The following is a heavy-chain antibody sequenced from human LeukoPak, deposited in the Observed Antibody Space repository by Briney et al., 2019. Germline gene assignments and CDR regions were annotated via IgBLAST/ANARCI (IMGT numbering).Heavy chain of an antibody. CDR2: TFYRSRWNY. V-gene: IGHV6-1*01. Sequence: SQTVSLTCAISGDTVSSNSAAWNWIRQSPSRGLEWLGRTFYRSRWNYDYLVSLKGRMTITPDTSKNQFTLHLNSVTPEDTAVYYCARDISSSNYYFDYWGQGTLVTVSS. J-gene: IGHJ4*02. D-gene: IGHD6-6*01. CDR3: ARDISSSNYYFDY. CDR1: GDTVSSNSAA.